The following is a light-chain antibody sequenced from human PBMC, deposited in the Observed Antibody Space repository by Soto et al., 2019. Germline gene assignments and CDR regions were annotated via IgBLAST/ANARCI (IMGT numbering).Light chain of an antibody. CDR1: QSVSNNW. Sequence: EIVLTQSPDTLSLSPGERATLSCRASQSVSNNWLAWYQQKPDQAPRLLIYGASSRPGGIPDKFSGSGSGTDFTLTINRLEPEDFAVYYCQQYGRSPYTFAQGTKLEI. CDR3: QQYGRSPYT. V-gene: IGKV3-20*01. CDR2: GAS. J-gene: IGKJ2*01.